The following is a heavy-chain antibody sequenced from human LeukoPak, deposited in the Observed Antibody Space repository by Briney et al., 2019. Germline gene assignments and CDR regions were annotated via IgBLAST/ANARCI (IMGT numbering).Heavy chain of an antibody. CDR2: IWYDGSNQ. CDR3: AKDLDHDILFTGGFDS. Sequence: GASLRLSCAASGFTFSSYGMDWVRQAPGKGLEWVAVIWYDGSNQHYADSVKGRFTISRDNSKNTLYMQMSSLRAEDTAVYYCAKDLDHDILFTGGFDSWGQGVLVTVSA. J-gene: IGHJ4*02. CDR1: GFTFSSYG. V-gene: IGHV3-33*06. D-gene: IGHD3-9*01.